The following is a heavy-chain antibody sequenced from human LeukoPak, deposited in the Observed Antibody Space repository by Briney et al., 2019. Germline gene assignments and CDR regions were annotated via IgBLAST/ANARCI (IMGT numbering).Heavy chain of an antibody. D-gene: IGHD1-26*01. J-gene: IGHJ5*02. CDR2: IYYSGST. Sequence: PSETLSLTCPVSGGSISSTRYYWGWIRQPPGKGLEWIGSIYYSGSTYYNPSLKRRVNISVDTSNNQCSLKLNSVTAADTAVYYWARGPTIVGALDWFDPWGQGTLVTVSS. CDR1: GGSISSTRYY. V-gene: IGHV4-39*01. CDR3: ARGPTIVGALDWFDP.